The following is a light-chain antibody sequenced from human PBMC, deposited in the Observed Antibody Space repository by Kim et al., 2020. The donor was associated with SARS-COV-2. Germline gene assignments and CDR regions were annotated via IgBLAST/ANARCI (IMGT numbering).Light chain of an antibody. CDR2: MAS. Sequence: DVVMTQSPLSLPVTPGEPASISCRSSQSPLHSNGYNYLDWYLQKPGQSPQLLIYMASNRASGVPDRFSGSGSGTDFTLNISRVEAEDVGVYYCMQARQSPPWTFGPGTKVDIK. V-gene: IGKV2-28*01. CDR3: MQARQSPPWT. CDR1: QSPLHSNGYNY. J-gene: IGKJ1*01.